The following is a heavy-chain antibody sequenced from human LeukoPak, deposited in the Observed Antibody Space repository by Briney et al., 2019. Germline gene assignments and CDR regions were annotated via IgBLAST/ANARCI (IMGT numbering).Heavy chain of an antibody. Sequence: GGSLRLSCAASGFTFSKYNMNWVRQAPGKGLEWISYISSSTGSIYYADSVKGRFTISRDNSKNTLYLQMNSLRAEDTAVYYCANFAGLPHWGQGTLVTVSS. V-gene: IGHV3-23*01. CDR1: GFTFSKYN. J-gene: IGHJ4*02. CDR2: ISSSTGSI. CDR3: ANFAGLPH. D-gene: IGHD5-12*01.